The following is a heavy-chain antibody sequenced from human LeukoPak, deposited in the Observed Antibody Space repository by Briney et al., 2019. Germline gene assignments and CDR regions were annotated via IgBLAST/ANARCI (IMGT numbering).Heavy chain of an antibody. CDR2: INHSGST. V-gene: IGHV4-34*01. CDR1: VGSFSGYY. J-gene: IGHJ4*02. D-gene: IGHD2-2*01. Sequence: PSETLSLTCAVYVGSFSGYYWSWIRQPPGKGLEWIGEINHSGSTNYNPSLKSRVTISVDTSKNQFSLKLSSVTAADTAVYYCARALVPAANYDYWGQGTLVTVSS. CDR3: ARALVPAANYDY.